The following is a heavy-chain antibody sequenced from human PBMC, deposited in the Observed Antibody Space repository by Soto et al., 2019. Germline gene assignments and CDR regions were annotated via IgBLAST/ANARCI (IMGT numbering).Heavy chain of an antibody. V-gene: IGHV3-11*01. CDR3: ARAEVAVLMVYAIQGRFDY. Sequence: QVQLVESGGGLVKPGGSLRLSGAASGFTFSDYYMSWFRQAPGKGLEWVSTISSSGSTIYYADSVKGRFTISRDNAKNAQYLQMNSLRAEDTAVYYCARAEVAVLMVYAIQGRFDYWGQGTLVTVSS. J-gene: IGHJ4*02. CDR2: ISSSGSTI. CDR1: GFTFSDYY. D-gene: IGHD2-8*01.